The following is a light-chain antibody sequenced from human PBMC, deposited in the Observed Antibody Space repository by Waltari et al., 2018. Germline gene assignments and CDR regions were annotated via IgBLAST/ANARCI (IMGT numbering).Light chain of an antibody. CDR3: ATWDNTLNGPV. J-gene: IGLJ2*01. V-gene: IGLV1-47*01. CDR1: SSSIGSNF. Sequence: QSVLTQPPSASGTPGQRVTISCSGSSSSIGSNFVYWYQQLPGTAPKLLIIKNNQRPSGVPDRFSGSKSGTSASLAISGLRSEDEADYFCATWDNTLNGPVFGGGTKLTVL. CDR2: KNN.